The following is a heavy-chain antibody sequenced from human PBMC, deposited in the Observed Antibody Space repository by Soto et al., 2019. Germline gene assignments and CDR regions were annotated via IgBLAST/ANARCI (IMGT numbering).Heavy chain of an antibody. Sequence: DVQLVESGGGLVQPGRSLRLSCAASGFMFDDYAMHWVRQAPGKGLEWVSRISWNSGNIGYADSVKGRFTISRDNAKNALYLRMNSLRAEGTDLYYCVRDIQHGDLPYNFDYWGQGTLVTVSS. V-gene: IGHV3-9*01. CDR1: GFMFDDYA. D-gene: IGHD4-17*01. CDR2: ISWNSGNI. J-gene: IGHJ4*02. CDR3: VRDIQHGDLPYNFDY.